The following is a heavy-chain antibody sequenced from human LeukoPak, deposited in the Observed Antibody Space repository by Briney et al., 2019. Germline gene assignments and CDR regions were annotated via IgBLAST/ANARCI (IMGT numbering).Heavy chain of an antibody. CDR1: GFTFSNYD. V-gene: IGHV3-13*01. Sequence: GGSLRLSCAASGFTFSNYDMYWVRQGPGKGLEWISGIGTAGDTYYPGSVKGRFTISRENAKDSLYLQMNSLRVGDTAVYYCARGGNWYFDLWGRGTLVTVSS. D-gene: IGHD6-13*01. CDR3: ARGGNWYFDL. J-gene: IGHJ2*01. CDR2: IGTAGDT.